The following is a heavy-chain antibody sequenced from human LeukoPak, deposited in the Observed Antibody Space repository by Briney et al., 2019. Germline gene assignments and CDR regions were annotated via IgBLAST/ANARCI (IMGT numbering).Heavy chain of an antibody. CDR3: ARAGAYSSSWYDY. V-gene: IGHV1-69*05. CDR1: GGTFSSYA. CDR2: IIPIFGTA. J-gene: IGHJ4*02. D-gene: IGHD6-13*01. Sequence: SVKVSCKASGGTFSSYAISWVRQAPGQGLEWMGGIIPIFGTANYAQKFQGRVTITTDESTSTAYMELSSLRSEDTAVYYCARAGAYSSSWYDYWGQGTLVAVSS.